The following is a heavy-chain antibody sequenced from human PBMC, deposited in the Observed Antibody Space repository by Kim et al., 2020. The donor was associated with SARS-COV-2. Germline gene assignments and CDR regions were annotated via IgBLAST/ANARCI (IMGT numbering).Heavy chain of an antibody. V-gene: IGHV5-51*01. Sequence: GESLKISCKGSGYSFTSYWIGWVRQMPGKGLEWMGIIYPGDSDTRYSPSFQGQVTISADKSISTAYLQWSSLKASDTAMYYCARQSTGVWYYYGSGSYPFDYWGQGTLVTVSS. J-gene: IGHJ4*02. CDR3: ARQSTGVWYYYGSGSYPFDY. CDR2: IYPGDSDT. CDR1: GYSFTSYW. D-gene: IGHD3-10*01.